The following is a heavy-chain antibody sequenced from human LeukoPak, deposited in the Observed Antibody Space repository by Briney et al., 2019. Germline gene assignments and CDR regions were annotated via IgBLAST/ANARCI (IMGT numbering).Heavy chain of an antibody. CDR3: ARDRYYDSSGYYYGVYYYYGTDV. CDR2: INPNSGGT. D-gene: IGHD3-22*01. J-gene: IGHJ6*02. V-gene: IGHV1-2*02. CDR1: GYTFTGYY. Sequence: ASVKVSCKASGYTFTGYYMHWVRQAPGQGLEWMGWINPNSGGTNYAQKFQGRVTMTRDTSISTAYMELSRLRSDDTAVYYCARDRYYDSSGYYYGVYYYYGTDVWGQGTTVTVSS.